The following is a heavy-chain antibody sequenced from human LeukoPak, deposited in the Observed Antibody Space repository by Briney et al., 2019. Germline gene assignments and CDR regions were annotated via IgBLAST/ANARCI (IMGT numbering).Heavy chain of an antibody. J-gene: IGHJ4*02. V-gene: IGHV3-7*01. D-gene: IGHD3-22*01. CDR3: GREGYYDSSLDY. CDR2: IKQDGSEK. Sequence: GGSLRLSCAASGFTFSRYWTIWVRQAPGKGLEWVANIKQDGSEKYYVDSVKGRFTISRDNAKNSLYLQMNSLRAEDTAVYYCGREGYYDSSLDYWGQGTLVTVSS. CDR1: GFTFSRYW.